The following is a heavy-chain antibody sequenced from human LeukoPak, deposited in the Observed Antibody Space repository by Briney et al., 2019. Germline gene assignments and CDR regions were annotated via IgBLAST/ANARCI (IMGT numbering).Heavy chain of an antibody. Sequence: PSETLSLTCTVSGGSLSPYYWSWIRQPPGKGLEWVGRIYTSGSTSYNPSLKSRVTISVDTSKNQFSLKLSSVTAADTAVYYCARGHRTYYYDSSGYYLDYWGQGTLVTVSS. V-gene: IGHV4-4*07. CDR3: ARGHRTYYYDSSGYYLDY. CDR1: GGSLSPYY. CDR2: IYTSGST. D-gene: IGHD3-22*01. J-gene: IGHJ4*02.